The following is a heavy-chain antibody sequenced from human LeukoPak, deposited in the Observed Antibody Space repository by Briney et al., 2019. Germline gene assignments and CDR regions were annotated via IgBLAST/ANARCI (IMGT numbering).Heavy chain of an antibody. J-gene: IGHJ4*02. CDR3: VRDGTGDSSGWHL. CDR1: GGSISTFY. CDR2: MHTRGST. D-gene: IGHD6-19*01. V-gene: IGHV4-4*07. Sequence: SETLSLTCTVSGGSISTFYWGWIRQPAGKGLEWIGRMHTRGSTDYNPSLKSRVSMSVDTSQNQFFLRLRSVTAADTAVYYCVRDGTGDSSGWHLWGQGTLVTVSP.